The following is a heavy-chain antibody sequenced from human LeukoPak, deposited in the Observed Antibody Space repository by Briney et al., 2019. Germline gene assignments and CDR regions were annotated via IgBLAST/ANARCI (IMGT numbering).Heavy chain of an antibody. Sequence: PGGSLRLSCAASGFIFSTYWMHWVRQAPGKGLVWVSRINSDGSDTIYADSVKGRFTISRDNAKNTLDLQLSSLGAEDTAVYFCVRDGDDFNFDYWGQGSLVTVSS. J-gene: IGHJ4*02. CDR2: INSDGSDT. D-gene: IGHD5-24*01. CDR3: VRDGDDFNFDY. CDR1: GFIFSTYW. V-gene: IGHV3-74*01.